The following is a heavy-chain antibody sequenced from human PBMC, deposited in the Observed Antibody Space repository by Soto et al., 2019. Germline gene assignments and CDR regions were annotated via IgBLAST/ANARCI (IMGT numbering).Heavy chain of an antibody. V-gene: IGHV1-69*02. J-gene: IGHJ3*02. CDR2: IIPILGIA. D-gene: IGHD3-9*01. Sequence: QVQLVQSGAEVKKPGSSVKVSCKASGGTFSSYTISWVRQAPGQGLEWMGRIIPILGIANYAQKFQGRVTITADKPTSTAYMGLCSLRSEDTAVYYCAGWDDILTGYLDDAFDIWGQGTMVTVSS. CDR1: GGTFSSYT. CDR3: AGWDDILTGYLDDAFDI.